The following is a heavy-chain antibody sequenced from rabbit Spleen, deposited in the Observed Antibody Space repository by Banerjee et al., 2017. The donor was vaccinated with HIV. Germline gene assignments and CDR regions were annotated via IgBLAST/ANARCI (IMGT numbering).Heavy chain of an antibody. J-gene: IGHJ4*01. CDR2: IEPVFGVT. V-gene: IGHV1S7*01. D-gene: IGHD1-1*01. CDR1: GFDFSSYY. CDR3: ARGYASSSGLPTYYFNL. Sequence: QLVVSGGGLVQPGGSLKLSCTASGFDFSSYYMSWVRQAPGGGLEWIGYIEPVFGVTYYANWVNGRFTISSHNAQNTLYLQLNSLTAADTATYFCARGYASSSGLPTYYFNLWGQGTLVTVS.